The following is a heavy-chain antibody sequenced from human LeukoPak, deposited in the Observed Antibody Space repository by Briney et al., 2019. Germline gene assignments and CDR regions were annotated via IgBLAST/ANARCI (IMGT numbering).Heavy chain of an antibody. Sequence: SETLSLTCTVSGGSISSYYWSWIRQPPGKGLEWIGYIYYSGSTNYNPSLKSRVTISVDTSKNQFSLKLSSVTAADTAVYYCASSVDYGDYHYWGQGTLVTVSS. CDR2: IYYSGST. CDR1: GGSISSYY. D-gene: IGHD4-17*01. J-gene: IGHJ4*02. CDR3: ASSVDYGDYHY. V-gene: IGHV4-59*08.